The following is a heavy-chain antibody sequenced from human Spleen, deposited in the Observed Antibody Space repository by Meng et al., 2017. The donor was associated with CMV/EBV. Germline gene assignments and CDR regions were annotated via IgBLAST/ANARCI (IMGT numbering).Heavy chain of an antibody. J-gene: IGHJ3*02. CDR3: ARGGANDAFDI. D-gene: IGHD3-16*01. CDR1: GYTLISYY. V-gene: IGHV1-46*04. CDR2: INPSGGST. Sequence: SCKASGYTLISYYIHWVRQAPGQGLEWVGMINPSGGSTSYAQKLQGRVTMTRDTSTSTVYLELRSLRSEDTAVYYCARGGANDAFDIWGQGTMVTVSS.